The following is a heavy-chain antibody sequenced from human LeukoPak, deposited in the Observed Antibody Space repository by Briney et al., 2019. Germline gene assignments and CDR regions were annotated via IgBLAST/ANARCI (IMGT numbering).Heavy chain of an antibody. CDR1: GGSISSYY. CDR3: ARGGYSYGPSDY. CDR2: INYSGST. J-gene: IGHJ4*02. D-gene: IGHD5-18*01. Sequence: SETLSLTCTVSGGSISSYYWSWIRQPPGKGLEWIGYINYSGSTNYNPSLKSRVTISVDTSKNQFSLKLSSVTAADTAVYYCARGGYSYGPSDYWGQGTLVTVSS. V-gene: IGHV4-59*01.